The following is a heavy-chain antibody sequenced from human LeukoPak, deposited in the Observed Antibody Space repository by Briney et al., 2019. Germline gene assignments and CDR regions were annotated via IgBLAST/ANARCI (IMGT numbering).Heavy chain of an antibody. CDR1: GYSISSGYY. CDR2: IYHSGST. CDR3: ARDNIVVVAATKAYYLDY. D-gene: IGHD2-15*01. J-gene: IGHJ4*02. V-gene: IGHV4-38-2*02. Sequence: PSETLSLTCTVSGYSISSGYYWGWIRQPPGKGLEWIGGIYHSGSTYYNPSLKSRVTISVDTSKNQFSLKLSSVTAADTAVYYCARDNIVVVAATKAYYLDYWGQGTLVTVSS.